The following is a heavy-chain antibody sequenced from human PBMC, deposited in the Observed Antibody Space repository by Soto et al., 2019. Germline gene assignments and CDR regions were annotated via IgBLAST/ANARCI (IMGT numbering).Heavy chain of an antibody. CDR1: GFTFSSYA. CDR2: ISGSGGST. V-gene: IGHV3-23*01. Sequence: EVQLLESGGGLVQPGGSLRLSCAASGFTFSSYAMRWVRQAPVKGLEWVSAISGSGGSTYYADSVKGRFTISRDNSKNTLYLQMNSLRAEDTAVYYCARRGSGSYYDHWGQATLVTVSS. D-gene: IGHD1-26*01. J-gene: IGHJ4*02. CDR3: ARRGSGSYYDH.